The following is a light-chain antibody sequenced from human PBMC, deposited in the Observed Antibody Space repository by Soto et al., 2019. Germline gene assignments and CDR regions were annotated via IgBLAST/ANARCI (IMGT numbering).Light chain of an antibody. V-gene: IGKV3D-20*01. Sequence: EIVLTQSPATLSLSPGDRATLSCGASQSVRSSYVAWYQQKAGRAPRLLIYDGSSRASGIPDRFSGSGSETDFTLTIGRLEPEDFAVYYCQQYDNSAPLSFGGGTKVEMK. CDR2: DGS. J-gene: IGKJ4*01. CDR3: QQYDNSAPLS. CDR1: QSVRSSY.